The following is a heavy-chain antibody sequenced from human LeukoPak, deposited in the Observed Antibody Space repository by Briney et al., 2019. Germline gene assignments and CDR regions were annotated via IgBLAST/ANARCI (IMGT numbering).Heavy chain of an antibody. D-gene: IGHD5-12*01. Sequence: SETLSLTCAVSGGSISSSSHYWGWIRQAPGKRLECIGTIYYSGSSYYTPSLEGRVTMSVDTSTNEFSLRLSSVTAADTAVYYCARLPAITTYYYYYIDVWGKGTMVTVSS. J-gene: IGHJ6*03. CDR3: ARLPAITTYYYYYIDV. CDR2: IYYSGSS. CDR1: GGSISSSSHY. V-gene: IGHV4-39*01.